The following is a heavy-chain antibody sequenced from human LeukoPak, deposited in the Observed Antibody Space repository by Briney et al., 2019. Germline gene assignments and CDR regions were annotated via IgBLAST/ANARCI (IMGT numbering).Heavy chain of an antibody. CDR2: IYYSGST. CDR1: GGSISSGGYS. D-gene: IGHD1-26*01. J-gene: IGHJ4*02. V-gene: IGHV4-30-4*07. Sequence: SETLSLTCTVSGGSISSGGYSWSWIRQPPGKGLEWIGYIYYSGSTYYNPSLKSRVTISVDTSKNQFSLKLSSVTAAGTAVYYCARSVGATHYFDYWGQGTLVTVSS. CDR3: ARSVGATHYFDY.